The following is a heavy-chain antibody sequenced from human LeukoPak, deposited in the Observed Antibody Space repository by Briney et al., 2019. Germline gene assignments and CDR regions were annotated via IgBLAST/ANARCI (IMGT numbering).Heavy chain of an antibody. Sequence: GGSLRLSCAAPGFTFSSYWMHWVRQAPGKGLVWVSRINSDGSSTSYADSVKGRFTVSRDNAKNTLYLQMNSLRAEDTAVYYCARDRGYAKGAFDIWGQGTMVTVSS. J-gene: IGHJ3*02. CDR2: INSDGSST. CDR3: ARDRGYAKGAFDI. D-gene: IGHD5-12*01. V-gene: IGHV3-74*01. CDR1: GFTFSSYW.